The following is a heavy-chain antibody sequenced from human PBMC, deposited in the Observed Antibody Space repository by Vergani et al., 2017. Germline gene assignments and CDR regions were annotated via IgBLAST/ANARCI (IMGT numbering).Heavy chain of an antibody. Sequence: EVQLVESGGGLVQPGGSLRLSCAASGFTVSSNYMSWVRQAPGKGLEWVSVINSGGSTYYADPVKGRFTISRDNSKNTLYLQMNSLRAEDTAVYYCARDTDPPQGGWFDPWGQGTLVTVSS. J-gene: IGHJ5*02. CDR2: INSGGST. CDR3: ARDTDPPQGGWFDP. D-gene: IGHD1-26*01. CDR1: GFTVSSNY. V-gene: IGHV3-66*01.